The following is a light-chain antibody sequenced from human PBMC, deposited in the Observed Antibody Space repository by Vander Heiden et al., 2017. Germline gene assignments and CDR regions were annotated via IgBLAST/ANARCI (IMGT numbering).Light chain of an antibody. CDR1: QSVSSSY. J-gene: IGKJ5*01. Sequence: EIVLTQSPGTLSLSPGERATLSCRASQSVSSSYLAWYQQKPGQAPRLLIYGASSRATGIPDRFSGSGSGTDFTLTISSLEPEDFAVYYCQQDCSSLLTFGQGTLMEIK. CDR2: GAS. CDR3: QQDCSSLLT. V-gene: IGKV3-20*01.